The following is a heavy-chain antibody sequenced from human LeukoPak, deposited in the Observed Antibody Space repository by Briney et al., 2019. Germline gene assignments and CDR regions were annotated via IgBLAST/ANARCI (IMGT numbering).Heavy chain of an antibody. CDR2: ISYDGSNK. CDR3: AKDPVYLGYCSSTSCYAYAFDI. V-gene: IGHV3-30*18. J-gene: IGHJ3*02. CDR1: GFTFSSYG. D-gene: IGHD2-2*01. Sequence: PGGSLRLSCAASGFTFSSYGMHWVRQAPGKGLEWVAVISYDGSNKYYADSVKGRFTISRDNSKNTLYLQMNSLRAEDTAVYYCAKDPVYLGYCSSTSCYAYAFDIWGQGTMVTVSS.